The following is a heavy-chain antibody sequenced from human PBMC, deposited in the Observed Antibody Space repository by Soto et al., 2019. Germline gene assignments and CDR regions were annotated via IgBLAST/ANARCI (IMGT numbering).Heavy chain of an antibody. V-gene: IGHV3-15*01. CDR1: GFTFSNAW. Sequence: GSLRLSCAASGFTFSNAWLSWVRQAPGKGLEWVGRIKSKTDGGTTDYTAPVKGRFTISRDDSKNTLYLQMNSLKIEDTAVYYCTTGSTCTKNYWGQGTLVTVSS. CDR2: IKSKTDGGTT. J-gene: IGHJ4*02. CDR3: TTGSTCTKNY.